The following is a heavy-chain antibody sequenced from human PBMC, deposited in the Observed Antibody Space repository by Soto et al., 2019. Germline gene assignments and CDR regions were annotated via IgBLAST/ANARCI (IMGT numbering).Heavy chain of an antibody. V-gene: IGHV3-33*01. CDR2: IWYDGSNK. D-gene: IGHD6-19*01. Sequence: SLRLSCAASGFTFSSYGMHWVRQAPGKGLEWVAVIWYDGSNKYYADSVKGRFTISRDNSKNTLYLQMNSLRAEDTAVYYCAREGYSSGTYYYYYGMDVWGQGTTVTVSS. CDR1: GFTFSSYG. CDR3: AREGYSSGTYYYYYGMDV. J-gene: IGHJ6*02.